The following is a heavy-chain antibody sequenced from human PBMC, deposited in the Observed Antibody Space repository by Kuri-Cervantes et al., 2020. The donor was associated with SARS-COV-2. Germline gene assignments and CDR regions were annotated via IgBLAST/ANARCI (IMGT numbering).Heavy chain of an antibody. Sequence: LSLTCAASGFTFSSYAMHWVRQAPGKGLEWVAVISYDGSNKYYADSVKGRFTISRDNSKNTLYLQMNSLKTEDTAVYYCTAPSSTSCYFCAFDIWGQGTMVTVSS. CDR1: GFTFSSYA. V-gene: IGHV3-30-3*01. CDR2: ISYDGSNK. J-gene: IGHJ3*02. D-gene: IGHD2-2*01. CDR3: TAPSSTSCYFCAFDI.